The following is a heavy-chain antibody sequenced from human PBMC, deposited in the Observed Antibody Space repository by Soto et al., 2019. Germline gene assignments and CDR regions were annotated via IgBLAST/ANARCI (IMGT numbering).Heavy chain of an antibody. CDR1: GFTFSSYS. Sequence: GGSLRLSCEASGFTFSSYSMNWVRQAPGKGLEWVSYISSSSRYIYHGDSGKGRFTISRDNAKNSLYLQMNSLRDEDTAVYYCARDGDFGVETPLYYYYGMDVWGQGTTVTVSS. CDR2: ISSSSRYI. CDR3: ARDGDFGVETPLYYYYGMDV. J-gene: IGHJ6*02. D-gene: IGHD3-3*01. V-gene: IGHV3-48*02.